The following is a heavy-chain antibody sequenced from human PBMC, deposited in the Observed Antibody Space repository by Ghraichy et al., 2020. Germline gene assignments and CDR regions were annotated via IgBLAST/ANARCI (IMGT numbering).Heavy chain of an antibody. CDR3: ASHPYSSGVGAGY. Sequence: GESLNISCAASGFIVSSNYMSWVRQAPGKGLEWVSVIYSGGSTYYADSVKGRFTISRDNSKNTLHLQMNSLTAEDTAVYYCASHPYSSGVGAGYWGQGTLVTVSS. J-gene: IGHJ4*02. V-gene: IGHV3-53*01. D-gene: IGHD6-19*01. CDR1: GFIVSSNY. CDR2: IYSGGST.